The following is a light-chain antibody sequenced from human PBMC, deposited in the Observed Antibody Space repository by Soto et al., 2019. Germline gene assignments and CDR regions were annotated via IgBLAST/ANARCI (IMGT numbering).Light chain of an antibody. CDR2: DVT. J-gene: IGLJ2*01. Sequence: QSALTQPASVSGSPGQSITISCTGSSSDIGAYNYVSWYQQHPGKAPKLMIYDVTTRPSEISNRFSGSKSGNTASLTISGLQAEDEADYHCSSYTTSSTLVVFGGGTQLTVL. CDR1: SSDIGAYNY. V-gene: IGLV2-14*01. CDR3: SSYTTSSTLVV.